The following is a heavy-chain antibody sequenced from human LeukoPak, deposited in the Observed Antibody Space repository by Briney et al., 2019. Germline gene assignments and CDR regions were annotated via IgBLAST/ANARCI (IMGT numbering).Heavy chain of an antibody. Sequence: PGESLKISCKGSGYNFTSYWIGWVRQMPGKGLEWMGIIYPGDSDTRYSPSFQGQVTISADKSISTAYLQWSSLKASDTAMYYCARSLTEPDSSGYYLNWFDPWGQGTLVTVSS. D-gene: IGHD3-22*01. V-gene: IGHV5-51*01. CDR1: GYNFTSYW. CDR2: IYPGDSDT. CDR3: ARSLTEPDSSGYYLNWFDP. J-gene: IGHJ5*02.